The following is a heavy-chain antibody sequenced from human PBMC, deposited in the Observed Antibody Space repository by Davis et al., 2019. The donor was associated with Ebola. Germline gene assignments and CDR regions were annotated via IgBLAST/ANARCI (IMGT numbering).Heavy chain of an antibody. D-gene: IGHD3-10*01. CDR3: ARRGETGMFRRGVFDV. CDR1: GYSFTNYW. CDR2: IFSGDSDT. Sequence: GGSLRLSCKGSGYSFTNYWIAWVRQMPGKGLEWMGVIFSGDSDTRYRPPFEGQVTISVDRSITTAYLQWSSLKASDTAMYFCARRGETGMFRRGVFDVWGQGTMVTVSS. V-gene: IGHV5-51*01. J-gene: IGHJ3*01.